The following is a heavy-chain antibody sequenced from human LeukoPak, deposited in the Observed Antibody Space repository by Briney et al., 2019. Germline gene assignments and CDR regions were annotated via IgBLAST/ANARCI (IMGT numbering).Heavy chain of an antibody. CDR1: GFTFSDYY. V-gene: IGHV3-11*06. D-gene: IGHD2-15*01. CDR3: ARAHRPKDIVVVTVYYGMDV. Sequence: PGGSLRLSCAASGFTFSDYYMSWIRQAPGKGLEWVSYISSSSSYSNYADSVKGRFTISRDNAKNSLYLQMNSLRAEDTAVYYCARAHRPKDIVVVTVYYGMDVWGQGTTVTVSS. J-gene: IGHJ6*02. CDR2: ISSSSSYS.